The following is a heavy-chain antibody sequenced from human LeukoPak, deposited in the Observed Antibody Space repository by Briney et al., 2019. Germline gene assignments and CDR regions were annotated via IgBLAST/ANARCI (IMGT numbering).Heavy chain of an antibody. D-gene: IGHD6-13*01. J-gene: IGHJ4*02. CDR3: ARQIGSAGTAGFDF. Sequence: SQTLSLTCTVSGGSISSYYWSWIRQPAGTGLEWIGRIYSTGSTNYNPSLKSRVTMSVDTSKNHFSLRLRSVTAADTAAYYCARQIGSAGTAGFDFWGQGALVTVSS. CDR2: IYSTGST. CDR1: GGSISSYY. V-gene: IGHV4-4*07.